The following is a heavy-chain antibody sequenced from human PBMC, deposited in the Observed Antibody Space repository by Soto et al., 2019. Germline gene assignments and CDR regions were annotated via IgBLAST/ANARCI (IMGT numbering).Heavy chain of an antibody. CDR3: TRGPRPSSSGTGAV. CDR1: GFVFEVYW. Sequence: SLRLSCVASGFVFEVYWMHWVRQVPGKGLEWVSRISDDGARTDYADSVRGRFTISRDNANNALYLQMNALRGEDTAVYFCTRGPRPSSSGTGAVWGRGALVTVSS. D-gene: IGHD2-2*01. CDR2: ISDDGART. V-gene: IGHV3-74*01. J-gene: IGHJ4*02.